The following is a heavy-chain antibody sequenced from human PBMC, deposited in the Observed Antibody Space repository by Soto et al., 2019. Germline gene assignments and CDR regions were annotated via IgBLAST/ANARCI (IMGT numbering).Heavy chain of an antibody. CDR2: IHPSDSES. CDR3: ARHKSIGYDFWSGPGAFDI. V-gene: IGHV5-51*01. CDR1: GYKFTSYW. D-gene: IGHD3-3*01. J-gene: IGHJ3*02. Sequence: PGESLKISCKTSGYKFTSYWIGWVRQVPGKGLEWMGIIHPSDSESTYSPSFQGQVTISADKSSTTAYLQWSSLKASDTAMYYCARHKSIGYDFWSGPGAFDIWGQGTMVTVSS.